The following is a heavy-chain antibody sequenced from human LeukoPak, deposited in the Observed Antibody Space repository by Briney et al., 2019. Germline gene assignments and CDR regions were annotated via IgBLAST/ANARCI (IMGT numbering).Heavy chain of an antibody. CDR2: INPNSGGT. Sequence: ASVKVSCKASGYTFTGYYMHWVRQAPGQGLEWMGWINPNSGGTNYAQKFQGRVTMTRDTPISTAYMELSRLRSDDTAVYYCARDLQGDSSGYYFSDWFDPWGQGTLVTVSS. D-gene: IGHD3-22*01. CDR1: GYTFTGYY. J-gene: IGHJ5*02. V-gene: IGHV1-2*02. CDR3: ARDLQGDSSGYYFSDWFDP.